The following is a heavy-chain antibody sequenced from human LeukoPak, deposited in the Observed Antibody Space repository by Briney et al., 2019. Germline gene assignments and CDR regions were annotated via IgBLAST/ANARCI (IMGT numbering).Heavy chain of an antibody. CDR3: ARQKCTSTSCLTKNAFDI. Sequence: SETLSLTCTVSGSISSYYWSWIRQPPGKGLEWIGYIYTSGSTNYNPSLKSRVTISVDTSKNQFSLDLSSVTAADTAVYYCARQKCTSTSCLTKNAFDIWGQGTMVTVSA. J-gene: IGHJ3*02. D-gene: IGHD2-2*01. CDR2: IYTSGST. V-gene: IGHV4-4*09. CDR1: GSISSYY.